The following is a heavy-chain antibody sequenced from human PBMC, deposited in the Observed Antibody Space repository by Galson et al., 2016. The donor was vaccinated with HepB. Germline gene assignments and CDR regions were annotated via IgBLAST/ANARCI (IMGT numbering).Heavy chain of an antibody. J-gene: IGHJ4*02. D-gene: IGHD3-22*01. CDR2: IYPGDSDT. Sequence: QSGAEVKKPGESLRISCEASGYRFTKHWIGWVRQMPGKGLEWMGIIYPGDSDTRYSPSFRGQVTISADRSINTAYLQWSSLRASDTAMYYCVRVVYYDSSGSYYLGVAYYFDYGGQGTQVAVSS. CDR1: GYRFTKHW. V-gene: IGHV5-51*01. CDR3: VRVVYYDSSGSYYLGVAYYFDY.